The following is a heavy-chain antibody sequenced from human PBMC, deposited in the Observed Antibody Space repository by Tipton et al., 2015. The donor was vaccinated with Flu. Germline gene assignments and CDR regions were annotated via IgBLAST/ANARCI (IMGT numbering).Heavy chain of an antibody. D-gene: IGHD3-22*01. CDR3: ARDYYDSSAYYYRGFDS. Sequence: TLSLTCTVSGGSISDYYWTWVRQPPGKGLEWIGYIYYSGIINANPSLKSRVTMSIDTSKNRFSLQLKSVTAADTAVYYCARDYYDSSAYYYRGFDSWGQGALVTVSS. V-gene: IGHV4-59*01. CDR2: IYYSGII. J-gene: IGHJ4*02. CDR1: GGSISDYY.